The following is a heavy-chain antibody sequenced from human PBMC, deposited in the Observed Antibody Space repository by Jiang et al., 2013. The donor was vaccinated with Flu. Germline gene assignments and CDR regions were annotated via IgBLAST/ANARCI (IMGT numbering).Heavy chain of an antibody. Sequence: GAEVKKPGDSLEVSCKASGYSFTSYWIAWVRQMPGKGLEWMGLIYPGDSDTRYNPSFQGQVTISVDKSISTAYLQWSSLQASDTAMYFCARQGAYAFDYWGQGTLVTVSS. J-gene: IGHJ4*02. V-gene: IGHV5-51*01. CDR1: GYSFTSYW. D-gene: IGHD5-12*01. CDR2: IYPGDSDT. CDR3: ARQGAYAFDY.